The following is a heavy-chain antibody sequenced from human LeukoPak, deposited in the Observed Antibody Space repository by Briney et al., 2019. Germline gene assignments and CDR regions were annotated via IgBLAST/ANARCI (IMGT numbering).Heavy chain of an antibody. CDR1: GDSVSSNSAA. J-gene: IGHJ6*02. Sequence: SQTLSLTCAISGDSVSSNSAAWNWIRQSPSRGLEWLGRTYCRSKWYNDYALSVKSRITINPDTSKNQFSLQLNSVTPEDTAVYYCAKGYCRNTSCYAFEYYYGMDVWGQGTTVTVSS. D-gene: IGHD2-2*01. CDR2: TYCRSKWYN. CDR3: AKGYCRNTSCYAFEYYYGMDV. V-gene: IGHV6-1*01.